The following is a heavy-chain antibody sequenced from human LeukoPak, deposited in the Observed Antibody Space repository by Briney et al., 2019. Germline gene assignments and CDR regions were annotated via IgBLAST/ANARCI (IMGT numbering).Heavy chain of an antibody. D-gene: IGHD2-2*01. V-gene: IGHV1-2*02. J-gene: IGHJ5*02. Sequence: ASVKVSSKASGYTFTGYYMHWVRQAPGQGLEWMGWINPNSGGTNYAQKFQGRVTMTRDTSISTAYMELSRLRSDDTAVYYCARIWGSSTSCYDCWFDPWGQGTLVTVSS. CDR3: ARIWGSSTSCYDCWFDP. CDR1: GYTFTGYY. CDR2: INPNSGGT.